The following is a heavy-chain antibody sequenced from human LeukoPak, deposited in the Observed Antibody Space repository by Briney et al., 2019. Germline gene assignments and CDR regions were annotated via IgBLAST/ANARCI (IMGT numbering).Heavy chain of an antibody. CDR2: IYYSGST. J-gene: IGHJ3*02. Sequence: PSETLSLTCTVSGGSISSTSYYWGWIRQPPGKGLQWIGSIYYSGSTYYNPSLKSRVTISVDTSKNQFSLKLSSVTAADTAVYYCARGDQYYRAFDIWGQGTMVTVA. D-gene: IGHD3-10*01. CDR1: GGSISSTSYY. V-gene: IGHV4-39*07. CDR3: ARGDQYYRAFDI.